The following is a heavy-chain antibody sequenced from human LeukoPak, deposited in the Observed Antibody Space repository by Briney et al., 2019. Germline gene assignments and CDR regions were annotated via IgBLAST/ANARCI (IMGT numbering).Heavy chain of an antibody. Sequence: GGSLRLSCAASGFTFSSYAMSWVRQAPGKGLEWVSGISGSDGSTNYADSVKGRFTISRDNSKNTLYLQMASLRAEDTAVYFCAKVHTSSWSHWGQGTLVTVSS. CDR2: ISGSDGST. D-gene: IGHD2-2*01. CDR1: GFTFSSYA. V-gene: IGHV3-23*01. CDR3: AKVHTSSWSH. J-gene: IGHJ4*02.